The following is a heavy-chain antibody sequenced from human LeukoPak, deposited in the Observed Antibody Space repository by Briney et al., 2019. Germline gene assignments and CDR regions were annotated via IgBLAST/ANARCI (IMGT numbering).Heavy chain of an antibody. V-gene: IGHV3-7*01. CDR3: ARHLSGVTGYTYGRGIDY. J-gene: IGHJ4*02. Sequence: GSLRLSCAASGFTFSSYWMSWVRQAPGRGLEWVANIKKDGSEKYSVDSVKGRFTISRDNTKKSLYLQMNSLRAEDMAVYYCARHLSGVTGYTYGRGIDYWGQGTLVTVSS. CDR1: GFTFSSYW. CDR2: IKKDGSEK. D-gene: IGHD5-18*01.